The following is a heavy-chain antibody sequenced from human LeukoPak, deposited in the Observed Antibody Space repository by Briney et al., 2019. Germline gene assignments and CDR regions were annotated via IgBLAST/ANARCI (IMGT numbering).Heavy chain of an antibody. J-gene: IGHJ4*02. D-gene: IGHD2-2*01. V-gene: IGHV4-59*01. CDR2: ICYSGST. CDR1: GGSISSYY. Sequence: SETLSLTCTVSGGSISSYYWSWIRQPPGKGLEWIGYICYSGSTNYNPSLKSRVTISVDTSKNQFSLKLSSVTAADTAVYYCARSRSYQLLTFDYWGQGTLVTVSS. CDR3: ARSRSYQLLTFDY.